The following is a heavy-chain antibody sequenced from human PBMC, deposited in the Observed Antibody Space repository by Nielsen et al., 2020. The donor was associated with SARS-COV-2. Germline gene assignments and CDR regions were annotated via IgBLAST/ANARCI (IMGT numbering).Heavy chain of an antibody. Sequence: SVKVSCKASGGTFSSYGISWVRQAPGQGLEWMGRIIPILGIADDAQKFQGRVTITADKYTSTAYMELSSLRSEDTAVYYCAIVNWNDGVSYSYYGMDVWGQGTTVTVSS. CDR2: IIPILGIA. CDR1: GGTFSSYG. V-gene: IGHV1-69*04. D-gene: IGHD1-1*01. J-gene: IGHJ6*02. CDR3: AIVNWNDGVSYSYYGMDV.